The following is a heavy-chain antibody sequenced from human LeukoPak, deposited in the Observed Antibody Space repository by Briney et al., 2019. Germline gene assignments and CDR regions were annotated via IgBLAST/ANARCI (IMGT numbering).Heavy chain of an antibody. V-gene: IGHV4-4*07. CDR3: ARDQEWPKRYYYYYYGMDV. J-gene: IGHJ6*02. CDR2: IYTSGST. D-gene: IGHD3-3*01. CDR1: GGSISSYY. Sequence: SETLPLTCTVSGGSISSYYWSWIRQPAGKGLEWIGRIYTSGSTNYNPSLKSRVTMSVDTSKNQFSLKLSSVTAADTAVYYCARDQEWPKRYYYYYYGMDVWGQGTTVTVSS.